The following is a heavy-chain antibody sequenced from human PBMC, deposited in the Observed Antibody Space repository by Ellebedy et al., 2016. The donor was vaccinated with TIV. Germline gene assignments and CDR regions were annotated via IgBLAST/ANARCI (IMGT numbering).Heavy chain of an antibody. CDR3: ARGASYCSSTSCYRYFDY. J-gene: IGHJ4*02. CDR2: INHSGST. Sequence: SETLSLXXAVYGGSFSGYYWSWIRQPPGKGLEWIGEINHSGSTNYNPSLKSRVTISVDTSKNQFSLKLSSVTAADTAVYYCARGASYCSSTSCYRYFDYWGQGTLVTVSS. V-gene: IGHV4-34*01. D-gene: IGHD2-2*01. CDR1: GGSFSGYY.